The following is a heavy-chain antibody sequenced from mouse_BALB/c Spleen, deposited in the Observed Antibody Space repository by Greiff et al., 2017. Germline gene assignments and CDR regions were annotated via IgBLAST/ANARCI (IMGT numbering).Heavy chain of an antibody. Sequence: VQLQQSGAELVRSGASVKLSCTASGFNIKDYYMHWVKQRPEQGLEWIGWIDPENGDTKYDPKFQGKATITADTSSNTAYLQLSSLTSEDTAVYYCARSGYGNSWFAYWGQGTLVTVS. CDR1: GFNIKDYY. D-gene: IGHD2-10*02. V-gene: IGHV14-1*02. CDR2: IDPENGDT. J-gene: IGHJ3*01. CDR3: ARSGYGNSWFAY.